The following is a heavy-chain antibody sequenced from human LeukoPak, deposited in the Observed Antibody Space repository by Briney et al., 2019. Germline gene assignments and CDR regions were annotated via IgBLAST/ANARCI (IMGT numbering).Heavy chain of an antibody. V-gene: IGHV5-10-1*01. CDR1: GYSFTSYW. CDR2: IDPSDSYT. Sequence: HGEPLKISCKGSGYSFTSYWISWVRKMPGKGLKWMGRIDPSDSYTNYSPSFQGHVTISADKSISTAYLQWSSLKASDTAMYYCARRFGFGELIDYWGQGTLVTVSS. CDR3: ARRFGFGELIDY. J-gene: IGHJ4*02. D-gene: IGHD3-10*01.